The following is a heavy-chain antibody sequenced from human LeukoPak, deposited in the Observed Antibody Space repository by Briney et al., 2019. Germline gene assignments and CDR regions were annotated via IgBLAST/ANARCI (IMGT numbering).Heavy chain of an antibody. CDR1: GFTFSNYG. D-gene: IGHD2-2*01. Sequence: PGRSLRLSCAASGFTFSNYGMHWVRQAPGKGLEWVAVISYDGSNKYYADSVKGRFAISRDNSKNTLYLQMSSLRAEDTAVYYCAKAYGYCTTTSCSHEEFDYWGQGTLVTVSS. V-gene: IGHV3-30*18. CDR3: AKAYGYCTTTSCSHEEFDY. CDR2: ISYDGSNK. J-gene: IGHJ4*02.